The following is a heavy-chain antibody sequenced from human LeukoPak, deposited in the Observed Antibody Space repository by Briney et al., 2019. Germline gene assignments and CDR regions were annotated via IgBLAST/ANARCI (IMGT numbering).Heavy chain of an antibody. D-gene: IGHD5-12*01. V-gene: IGHV3-23*01. J-gene: IGHJ5*02. Sequence: RPGGSLRLSCAASGFTFSDYGMNWVRQAPGKGLEWVSTISGSGGSIYYADSVRGRFTISRDNSKNTLYLQMNSLRAEDTAVYYCAKDKSGGYGSFDPWGQGTLVTVSS. CDR2: ISGSGGSI. CDR3: AKDKSGGYGSFDP. CDR1: GFTFSDYG.